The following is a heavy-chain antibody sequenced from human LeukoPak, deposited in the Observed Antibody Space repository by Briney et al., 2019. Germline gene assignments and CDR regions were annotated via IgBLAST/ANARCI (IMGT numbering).Heavy chain of an antibody. CDR3: ARDGIHRGYSSSWPDHFDY. J-gene: IGHJ4*02. CDR2: ISGSGSST. V-gene: IGHV3-23*01. Sequence: GGSLRLSCAASGFTFSSYAMSWVRQAPGKGLEWVSAISGSGSSTYYADSVKGRFTISRDNSKNTLYLQMNSLRAEDTAVYYCARDGIHRGYSSSWPDHFDYWGQGTLVTVSS. CDR1: GFTFSSYA. D-gene: IGHD6-13*01.